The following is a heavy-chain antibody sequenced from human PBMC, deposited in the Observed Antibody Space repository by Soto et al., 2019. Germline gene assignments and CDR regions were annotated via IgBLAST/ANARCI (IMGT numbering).Heavy chain of an antibody. D-gene: IGHD6-19*01. CDR3: ARGGSYSSGWPEDY. V-gene: IGHV1-69*13. CDR2: IIPIFGTA. Sequence: SVKVSCKASGGTFSSYAISWVRQAPGQGLEWMGGIIPIFGTANYAQKFQGRVTITADESTSTAYMELSSLRSEDTAVYYCARGGSYSSGWPEDYWGQGALVTVSS. J-gene: IGHJ4*02. CDR1: GGTFSSYA.